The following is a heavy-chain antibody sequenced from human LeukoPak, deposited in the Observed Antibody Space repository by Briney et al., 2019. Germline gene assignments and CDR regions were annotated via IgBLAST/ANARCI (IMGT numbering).Heavy chain of an antibody. V-gene: IGHV3-30*03. CDR2: ISYDGSNK. CDR3: ASPFAIAAAGTDWYFDL. Sequence: GGSLRLSCAAAGFTFSSYGMHWVRQAPGKGLECVAVISYDGSNKYYADSVKGRFTISRDNSKNTLYLQMNSLRAEDTAVYYCASPFAIAAAGTDWYFDLSGRGTLVTVSS. D-gene: IGHD6-13*01. J-gene: IGHJ2*01. CDR1: GFTFSSYG.